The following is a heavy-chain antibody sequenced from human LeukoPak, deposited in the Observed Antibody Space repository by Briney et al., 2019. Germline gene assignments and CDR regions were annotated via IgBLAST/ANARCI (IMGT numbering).Heavy chain of an antibody. CDR3: VRDCGATGCDY. CDR2: TNTDGSST. CDR1: GFIFSSYW. J-gene: IGHJ4*02. D-gene: IGHD3-9*01. Sequence: PGGSLRLSCAASGFIFSSYWMHWVRQAPGKGLVWVSRTNTDGSSTTYADSVKGRFTISRDNAKNTLYLQMNSLRAEDTAFYYCVRDCGATGCDYWGQGTLVTVPS. V-gene: IGHV3-74*01.